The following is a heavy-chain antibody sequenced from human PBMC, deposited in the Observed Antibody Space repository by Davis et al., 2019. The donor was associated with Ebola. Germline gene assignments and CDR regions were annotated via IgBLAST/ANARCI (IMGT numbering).Heavy chain of an antibody. Sequence: SETLSLTCAVSGGSISSGGYSWSWIRQPPGKGLEWIGYIYHSGSTYYNPSLKSRVTISVDRSKNQFSLKLSSVTAADTAVYYCARDRRGWGVFDYWGQGTLVTVSS. J-gene: IGHJ4*02. CDR2: IYHSGST. CDR1: GGSISSGGYS. CDR3: ARDRRGWGVFDY. V-gene: IGHV4-30-2*01. D-gene: IGHD6-19*01.